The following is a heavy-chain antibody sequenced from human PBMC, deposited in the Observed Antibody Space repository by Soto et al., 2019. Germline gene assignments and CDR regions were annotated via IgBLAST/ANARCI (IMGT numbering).Heavy chain of an antibody. V-gene: IGHV4-30-2*01. Sequence: LSLTCAVSGGSISSGGYSWSWIRQPPGKGLEWIGYIYHSGSTYYNPSLKSRVTISVDRSKNQFSLKLSSVTAADAAVYYCASRRGGDRHFDCWGQGTLVTVSS. CDR3: ASRRGGDRHFDC. J-gene: IGHJ4*02. D-gene: IGHD2-21*02. CDR1: GGSISSGGYS. CDR2: IYHSGST.